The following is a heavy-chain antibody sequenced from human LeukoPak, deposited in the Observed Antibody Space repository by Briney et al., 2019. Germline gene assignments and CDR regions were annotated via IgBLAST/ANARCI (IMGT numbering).Heavy chain of an antibody. CDR2: IPGRGGNT. D-gene: IGHD3-9*01. Sequence: GGSLRLSCEVSGLIFSSYAMSWVRQAPGQGLEWVSGIPGRGGNTFYADSVKGRFTISRDNSKNTLYLQMNSLRADDTAVYYCVKDVLSYDILTGSAYWGPGTLVTVSP. V-gene: IGHV3-23*01. J-gene: IGHJ4*02. CDR3: VKDVLSYDILTGSAY. CDR1: GLIFSSYA.